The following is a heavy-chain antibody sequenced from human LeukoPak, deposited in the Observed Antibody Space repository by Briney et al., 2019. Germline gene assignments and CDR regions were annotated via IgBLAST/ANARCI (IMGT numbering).Heavy chain of an antibody. CDR1: GGSISSYY. CDR2: IYYSGGT. J-gene: IGHJ4*02. V-gene: IGHV4-59*01. D-gene: IGHD6-13*01. CDR3: ARAPSIAAAGSFDY. Sequence: SETLSLTCTVSGGSISSYYWSWIRQPPGKGLEWIGYIYYSGGTNYNPSLKSRVTISVDTSKNQFSLKLSSVTAADTAVYYCARAPSIAAAGSFDYWGQGTLVTVSS.